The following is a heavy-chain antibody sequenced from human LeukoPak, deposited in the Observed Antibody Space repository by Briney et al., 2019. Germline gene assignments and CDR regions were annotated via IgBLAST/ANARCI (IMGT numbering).Heavy chain of an antibody. CDR3: ARGVYLTYYYDSSGYYGY. D-gene: IGHD3-22*01. V-gene: IGHV3-30*02. J-gene: IGHJ4*02. CDR1: GFTFSSYG. CDR2: IRYDGSNK. Sequence: GGSLRLSCAASGFTFSSYGMHWLRQAPGKGLEWVAFIRYDGSNKYYADSVKGRFTISRDNSKNTLYLQMNSLRAEDTAVYYCARGVYLTYYYDSSGYYGYWGQGTLVTVSS.